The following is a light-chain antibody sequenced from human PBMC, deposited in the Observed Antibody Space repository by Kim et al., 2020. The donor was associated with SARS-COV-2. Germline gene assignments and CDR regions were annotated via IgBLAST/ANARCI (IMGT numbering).Light chain of an antibody. V-gene: IGLV1-44*01. CDR3: AAWDDSLNGYV. CDR1: SFNIGRKT. CDR2: SNN. J-gene: IGLJ1*01. Sequence: GQRVTISCSGSSFNIGRKTVNWYQQLPGSAPKLLIYSNNLRPSGVPDRFSGSKSGTSASLAISGLQSEDEADYYCAAWDDSLNGYVFATGTKVTVL.